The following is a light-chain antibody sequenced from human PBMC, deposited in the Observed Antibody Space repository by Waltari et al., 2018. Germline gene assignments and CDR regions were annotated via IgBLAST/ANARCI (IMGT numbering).Light chain of an antibody. V-gene: IGLV1-47*01. CDR2: RND. CDR3: AAWDDSLRAKFV. Sequence: QSVLTQPPSASGTPGQRVTISCSGSSSNARIKHVYWLHQPPGKAPNPLIYRNDHQPSGVPERFSASKSGTLASLAISGLRSEDEADYYCAAWDDSLRAKFVFGTGTKVTVL. CDR1: SSNARIKH. J-gene: IGLJ1*01.